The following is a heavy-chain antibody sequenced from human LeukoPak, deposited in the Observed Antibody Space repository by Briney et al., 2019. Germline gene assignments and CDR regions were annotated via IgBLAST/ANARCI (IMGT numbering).Heavy chain of an antibody. CDR2: INTNTGNP. Sequence: AASVKVSCKASGYTFTSYAMNWVRQAPGQGLEWMGWINTNTGNPTYAQGFTGRFVFSLDTSVSTAYLQISSLKAEDTAVYYCVRGGRVTTDDYWGQGTLVTVSS. CDR3: VRGGRVTTDDY. CDR1: GYTFTSYA. V-gene: IGHV7-4-1*02. D-gene: IGHD4-17*01. J-gene: IGHJ4*02.